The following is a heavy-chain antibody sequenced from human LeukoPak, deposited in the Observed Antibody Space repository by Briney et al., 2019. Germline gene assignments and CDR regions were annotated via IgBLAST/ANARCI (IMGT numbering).Heavy chain of an antibody. D-gene: IGHD6-13*01. J-gene: IGHJ4*02. Sequence: GGSLRLSCAASGFTFDDYGMSWVRQAPGKGLEWVSGINWNGGSTGYADSVKGRFTISRDNAKNSLYLQMNSLRAEDTALYYCARGTLKAAATAFDYWGQGTLVTVSS. CDR1: GFTFDDYG. CDR3: ARGTLKAAATAFDY. CDR2: INWNGGST. V-gene: IGHV3-20*04.